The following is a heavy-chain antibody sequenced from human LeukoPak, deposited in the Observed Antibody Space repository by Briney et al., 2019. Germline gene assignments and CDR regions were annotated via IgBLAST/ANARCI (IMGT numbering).Heavy chain of an antibody. Sequence: GGSLRLSCAASGFTFSSYWMSWVRQAPGKGLEWVANIKQDGSEKYYVDSVKGRFTISRDNAKNSLYLQMNSLRAEDTAVYYCARLLGYCSGGSCGFDYWGQGTLVTVSS. CDR1: GFTFSSYW. V-gene: IGHV3-7*01. CDR2: IKQDGSEK. CDR3: ARLLGYCSGGSCGFDY. J-gene: IGHJ4*02. D-gene: IGHD2-15*01.